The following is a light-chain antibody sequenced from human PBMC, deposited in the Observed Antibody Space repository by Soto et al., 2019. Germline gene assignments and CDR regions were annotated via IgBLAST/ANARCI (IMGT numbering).Light chain of an antibody. Sequence: EIVLTQSPGTLSLSPGERATLSCRASQRLSSNYLAWYQQKPGQAPRLLIYGASNRATGIPDRFSGSGSGTDFTLTIRRLEPEDYAVYYCQHYSSSPLTFGGGTKV. CDR1: QRLSSNY. V-gene: IGKV3-20*01. CDR3: QHYSSSPLT. CDR2: GAS. J-gene: IGKJ4*01.